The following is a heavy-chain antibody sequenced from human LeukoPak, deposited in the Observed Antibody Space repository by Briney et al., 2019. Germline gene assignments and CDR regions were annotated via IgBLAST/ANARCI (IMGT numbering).Heavy chain of an antibody. V-gene: IGHV3-49*04. CDR2: IRTKDYSGTT. D-gene: IGHD3-3*01. Sequence: GGSLRLSCTASGFTFADYPMSWVRQAPGKGLEWVAFIRTKDYSGTTEYAASLRGRFTISRDDSKRIVYLQMNSLQTEDTAVYYCTRVYYDHMEPLEYWGQGTLVTVSS. CDR1: GFTFADYP. CDR3: TRVYYDHMEPLEY. J-gene: IGHJ4*02.